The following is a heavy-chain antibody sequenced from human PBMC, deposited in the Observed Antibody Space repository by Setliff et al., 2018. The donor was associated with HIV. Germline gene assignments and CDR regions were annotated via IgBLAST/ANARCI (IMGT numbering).Heavy chain of an antibody. D-gene: IGHD2-2*01. J-gene: IGHJ6*02. CDR1: GDTFNFYG. CDR2: IIPKSDTR. Sequence: ASVKVSCKASGDTFNFYGLNWVRQAPGQGLEWMGKIIPKSDTRDYAQKLRGRVTITADKPSNTVYMELTSLTSEDTAVYYCARGGYCSGTSCSMDSFYFYGMDVWGQGTTVTVSS. V-gene: IGHV1-69*06. CDR3: ARGGYCSGTSCSMDSFYFYGMDV.